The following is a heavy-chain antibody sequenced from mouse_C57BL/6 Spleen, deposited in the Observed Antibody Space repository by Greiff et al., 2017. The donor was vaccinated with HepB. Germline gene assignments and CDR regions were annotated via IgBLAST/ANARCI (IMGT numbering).Heavy chain of an antibody. Sequence: EVKLMESGGGLVKPGGSLKLSCAASGFTFSDYGMHWVRQAPEKGLEWVAYISSGSSTIYYADTVKGRFTISRDNAKNTRFLQMTSLRSEDTAMYYCARRYYGNYNWYFDVWGTGTTVTVSS. CDR3: ARRYYGNYNWYFDV. CDR1: GFTFSDYG. V-gene: IGHV5-17*01. D-gene: IGHD2-1*01. CDR2: ISSGSSTI. J-gene: IGHJ1*03.